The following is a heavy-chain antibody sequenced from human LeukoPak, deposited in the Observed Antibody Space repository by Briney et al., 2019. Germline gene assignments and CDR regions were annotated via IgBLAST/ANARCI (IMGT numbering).Heavy chain of an antibody. CDR1: GGSISSYY. D-gene: IGHD6-13*01. J-gene: IGHJ5*02. V-gene: IGHV4-59*12. CDR3: AGGGGYSSSWYRRFDP. Sequence: SETLSLTCTVSGGSISSYYWSWIRQPPGKGLERIGYIYYSGSTNYNPSLKSRVTISVDTSKNQFSLKLSSVTAADTAVYYCAGGGGYSSSWYRRFDPWGQGTLVTVSS. CDR2: IYYSGST.